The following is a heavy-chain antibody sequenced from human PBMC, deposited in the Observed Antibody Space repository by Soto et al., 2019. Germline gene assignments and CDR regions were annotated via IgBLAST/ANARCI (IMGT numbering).Heavy chain of an antibody. V-gene: IGHV4-34*01. J-gene: IGHJ4*02. CDR1: GGAFSGFY. CDR2: INHSGST. CDR3: ARGYCSSTRCYNRVRNFDY. D-gene: IGHD2-2*02. Sequence: SETLSLTCAVYGGAFSGFYWSWIRQPPGEGLEWIGEINHSGSTNYNPSLKSRVTMSVDTSKNQFSLKLRSVTAADTAVYYSARGYCSSTRCYNRVRNFDYWGQGALVTVSA.